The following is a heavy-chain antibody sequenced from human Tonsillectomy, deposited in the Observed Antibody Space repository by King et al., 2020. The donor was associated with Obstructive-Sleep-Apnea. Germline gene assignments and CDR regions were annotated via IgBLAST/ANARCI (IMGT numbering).Heavy chain of an antibody. V-gene: IGHV4-59*11. CDR1: GVSISSLY. D-gene: IGHD1-1*01. Sequence: QLQESGSGLVKPSETLSLTCTVSGVSISSLYWTWIRQPPGKGLEWIGYVHDSGTANYNSSLKSRLTMSLDASKSQVSLKLTSVNAADTAMYYCAGVRSTALDYWGQGTLVTVSS. CDR2: VHDSGTA. CDR3: AGVRSTALDY. J-gene: IGHJ4*02.